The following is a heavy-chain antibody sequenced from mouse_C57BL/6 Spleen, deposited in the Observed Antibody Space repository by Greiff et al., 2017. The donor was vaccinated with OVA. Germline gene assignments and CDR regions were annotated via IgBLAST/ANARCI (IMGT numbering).Heavy chain of an antibody. V-gene: IGHV1-19*01. CDR2: INPYNGGT. CDR1: GYTFTDYY. CDR3: ARWHYGSSYWFAY. J-gene: IGHJ3*01. D-gene: IGHD1-1*01. Sequence: EVQLQQSGPVLVKPGASVKMSCKASGYTFTDYYMNWVKQSHGKSLEWIGVINPYNGGTSYNQKFKGKATLTVDKSSSTAYMELNSLTSEDSAVYYCARWHYGSSYWFAYWGQGTLVTVSA.